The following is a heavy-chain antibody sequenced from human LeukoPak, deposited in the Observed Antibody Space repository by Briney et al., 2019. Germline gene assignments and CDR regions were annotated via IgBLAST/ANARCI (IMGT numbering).Heavy chain of an antibody. J-gene: IGHJ5*02. CDR3: ARMDHHGGRDNWFDP. CDR1: GYTFTGYY. Sequence: ASVKVSCKASGYTFTGYYMHWVRQAPGQGLEWMGWINPNSGGTNYAQKSQGRVTMTRDTSISTAYMELSRLRSDDTAVYYCARMDHHGGRDNWFDPWGQGTLVTVSS. CDR2: INPNSGGT. D-gene: IGHD2-15*01. V-gene: IGHV1-2*02.